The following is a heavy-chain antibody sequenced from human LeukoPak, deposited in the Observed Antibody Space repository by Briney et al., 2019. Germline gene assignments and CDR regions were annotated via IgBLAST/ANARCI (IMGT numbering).Heavy chain of an antibody. J-gene: IGHJ4*02. D-gene: IGHD6-19*01. CDR3: AKGFPTSSVAGTTAIDY. Sequence: GGSLRLSCAASGFTFSSYAMGWVRQAPGKGLEWVSAISGSGGSTYYADSVKGRFTISRDNSKNTLYLQMNSLRAEDTAVYYCAKGFPTSSVAGTTAIDYWGQGTLVTVSS. V-gene: IGHV3-23*01. CDR2: ISGSGGST. CDR1: GFTFSSYA.